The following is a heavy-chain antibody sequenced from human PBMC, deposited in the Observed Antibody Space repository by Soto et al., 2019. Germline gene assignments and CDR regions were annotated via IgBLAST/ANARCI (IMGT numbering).Heavy chain of an antibody. CDR3: ARDHSKWELLYGMDV. CDR1: GFTFSSYG. CDR2: IWYDGSNK. Sequence: GGSLRLSCAASGFTFSSYGMHWVRQAPGKGLEWVAVIWYDGSNKYYADSVKGRFTISRDNSKNTLYLQMNSLRAEDTAVYYCARDHSKWELLYGMDVWGQGTTVTVSS. D-gene: IGHD1-26*01. J-gene: IGHJ6*02. V-gene: IGHV3-33*01.